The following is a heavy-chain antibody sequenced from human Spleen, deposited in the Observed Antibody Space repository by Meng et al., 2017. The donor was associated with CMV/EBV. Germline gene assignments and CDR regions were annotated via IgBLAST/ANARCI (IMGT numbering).Heavy chain of an antibody. J-gene: IGHJ4*02. CDR2: IFYSGSGST. CDR1: GASISSGNSY. V-gene: IGHV4-31*03. Sequence: SETLSLTCSVSGASISSGNSYWSWIRRHPGKGLEWIGYIFYSGSGSTYYNPSLKNRVAISVDTSKNQFSLKLNSVTAADTAVYYCASRYGSSSHYYFDYWGQGTLVTVSS. D-gene: IGHD6-6*01. CDR3: ASRYGSSSHYYFDY.